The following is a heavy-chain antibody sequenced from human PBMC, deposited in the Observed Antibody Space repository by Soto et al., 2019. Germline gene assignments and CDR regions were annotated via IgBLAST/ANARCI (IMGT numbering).Heavy chain of an antibody. J-gene: IGHJ4*02. Sequence: SETLSLTCAVYCGSFSGYYWSWIRQPPGKGLEWIGEINHSGSTNYNPSLKSRVTISVDTSKNQFSLKLSSVTAADTAVYYCARPKVPYSSSSGYDYWGQGTLVTVSS. CDR2: INHSGST. V-gene: IGHV4-34*01. CDR3: ARPKVPYSSSSGYDY. D-gene: IGHD6-6*01. CDR1: CGSFSGYY.